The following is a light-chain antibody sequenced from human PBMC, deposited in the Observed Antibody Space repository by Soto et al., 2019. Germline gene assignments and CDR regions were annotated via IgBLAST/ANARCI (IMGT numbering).Light chain of an antibody. Sequence: DIQMTQTPSSLSASVGDRVTITCRASQSISSYLNWYQQKPGKAPKLLIYAASSLQSGVPSRFSGSGSGTDFTLTISSLQPEDFATYYRQQCYIYWTFGQGTKVDIK. CDR2: AAS. J-gene: IGKJ1*01. CDR1: QSISSY. CDR3: QQCYIYWT. V-gene: IGKV1-39*01.